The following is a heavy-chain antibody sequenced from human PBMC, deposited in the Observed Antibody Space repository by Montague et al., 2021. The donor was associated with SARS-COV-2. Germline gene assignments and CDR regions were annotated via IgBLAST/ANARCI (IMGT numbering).Heavy chain of an antibody. Sequence: SETLSLTCTVSGGSISSNYWNWIRQPPGRGLEWIGYIYYSGSTNYNPSLESRVTISADTSKNHFSLKLRSVTVADTAVYYCARGVYNRVIFVVSPRYYFDYWGQGNMVAVSA. CDR3: ARGVYNRVIFVVSPRYYFDY. CDR1: GGSISSNY. J-gene: IGHJ4*02. V-gene: IGHV4-59*01. CDR2: IYYSGST. D-gene: IGHD3-9*01.